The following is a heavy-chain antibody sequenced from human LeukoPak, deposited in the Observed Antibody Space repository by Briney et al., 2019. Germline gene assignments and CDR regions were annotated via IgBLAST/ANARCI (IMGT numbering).Heavy chain of an antibody. J-gene: IGHJ4*02. CDR3: TRDLSMWYRGVMSY. D-gene: IGHD3-10*01. V-gene: IGHV3-48*01. Sequence: GGSLRLSCAASGFTFSSHAMSWVRQAPGKGPEWVSYIDARTGITYYADSVQGRFTISRDNAKESVFLQMNSLRAEDTAVYYCTRDLSMWYRGVMSYWGQGTLVTVSS. CDR1: GFTFSSHA. CDR2: IDARTGIT.